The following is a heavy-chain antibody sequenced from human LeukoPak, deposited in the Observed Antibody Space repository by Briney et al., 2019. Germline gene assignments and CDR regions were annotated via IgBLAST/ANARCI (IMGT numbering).Heavy chain of an antibody. CDR3: ARSATVAFPDYYYYMDV. D-gene: IGHD4-23*01. Sequence: GGSLRLSCAASGFTFDDYGMTWVRQAPGKGLEWVSGINWNDGGGSTGYADSVKGRFTISRDNAKNSLYLQMNSLRAEDTALYYCARSATVAFPDYYYYMDVWGKGTAVTISS. CDR2: INWNDGGGST. J-gene: IGHJ6*03. V-gene: IGHV3-20*04. CDR1: GFTFDDYG.